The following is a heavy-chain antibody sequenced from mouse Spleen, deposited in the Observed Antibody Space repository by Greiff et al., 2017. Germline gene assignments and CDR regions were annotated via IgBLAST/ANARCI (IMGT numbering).Heavy chain of an antibody. J-gene: IGHJ3*01. CDR1: GFTFSDYY. Sequence: EVKVVESEGGLVQPGSSMKLSCTASGFTFSDYYMAWVRQVPEKGLEWVANINYDGSSTYYLDSLKSRFIISRDNAKNILYLQMSSLKSEDTATYYCARKDYYDRFAYWGQGTLVTVSA. D-gene: IGHD1-1*01. CDR2: INYDGSST. V-gene: IGHV5-16*01. CDR3: ARKDYYDRFAY.